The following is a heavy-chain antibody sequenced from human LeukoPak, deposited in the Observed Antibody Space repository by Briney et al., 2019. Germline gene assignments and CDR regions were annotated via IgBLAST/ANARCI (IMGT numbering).Heavy chain of an antibody. CDR3: ARDLGTSGWYTFDY. J-gene: IGHJ4*02. Sequence: GGSLRLSCTASGFIFNNFGLMWVRQAPGKGLEWVSAISNDGGGTTYADFVKGRFTISRDNSKNTLFLQMNSLRAEDTAIYYCARDLGTSGWYTFDYWGQGTLVTVSS. D-gene: IGHD6-19*01. V-gene: IGHV3-23*01. CDR2: ISNDGGGT. CDR1: GFIFNNFG.